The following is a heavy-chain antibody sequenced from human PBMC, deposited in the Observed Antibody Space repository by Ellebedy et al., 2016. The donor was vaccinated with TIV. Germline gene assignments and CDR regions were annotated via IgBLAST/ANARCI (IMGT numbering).Heavy chain of an antibody. CDR2: ISANGGTT. Sequence: GESLKISCAASGFTFSTYPMNWVRQAPGKGLEWVSIISANGGTTYYADSVKGRFTISRDNSKNTLFLQMSSLRAEDTAVYFRAKEYQYGSSGYFSCFDYWGQGTLVTASS. D-gene: IGHD3-22*01. V-gene: IGHV3-23*01. CDR1: GFTFSTYP. J-gene: IGHJ4*02. CDR3: AKEYQYGSSGYFSCFDY.